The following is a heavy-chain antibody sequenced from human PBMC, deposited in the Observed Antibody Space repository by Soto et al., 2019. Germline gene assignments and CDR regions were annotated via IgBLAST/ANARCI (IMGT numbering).Heavy chain of an antibody. Sequence: QITLKESGPTLVRPTQTLTLTCTFSGFSLSTSGVGLGWIRQPPGKALEYLALIYWDDDKRYSPSLRSRLTIRRDTSKHQVVLTLTNMDPVDTATYYCAHRSIAASGSWDVGSFDYWGQGTLVTVSS. CDR1: GFSLSTSGVG. CDR3: AHRSIAASGSWDVGSFDY. CDR2: IYWDDDK. J-gene: IGHJ4*02. V-gene: IGHV2-5*02. D-gene: IGHD6-13*01.